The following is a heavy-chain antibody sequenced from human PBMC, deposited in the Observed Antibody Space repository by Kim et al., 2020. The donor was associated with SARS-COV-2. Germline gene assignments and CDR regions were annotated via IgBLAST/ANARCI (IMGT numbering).Heavy chain of an antibody. J-gene: IGHJ4*02. V-gene: IGHV3-15*01. D-gene: IGHD3-16*02. Sequence: GGSLRLSCAASGFTFSNAWMSWVRQAPGKGLEWVGRIKSKTDGGTTDYAAPVKGRFTISRDDSKNTLYLQMNSLKTEDTAVYYCTTDPYYSYDYVWGSYRYTPFDYWGQGTLVTVSA. CDR3: TTDPYYSYDYVWGSYRYTPFDY. CDR1: GFTFSNAW. CDR2: IKSKTDGGTT.